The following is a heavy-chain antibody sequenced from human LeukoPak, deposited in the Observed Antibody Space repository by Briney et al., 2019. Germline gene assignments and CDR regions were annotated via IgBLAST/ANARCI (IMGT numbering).Heavy chain of an antibody. V-gene: IGHV4-34*01. D-gene: IGHD3-22*01. J-gene: IGHJ4*02. Sequence: SETLSLTCAVYGGSFSGYYWSWIRQPPGKGLEWIGEINHSGSTNYNPSLKSRVTISVDTSKNQFSLKLSSVTAADTAVYYCARRDSSGSHDYWGQGTLVTVSS. CDR2: INHSGST. CDR1: GGSFSGYY. CDR3: ARRDSSGSHDY.